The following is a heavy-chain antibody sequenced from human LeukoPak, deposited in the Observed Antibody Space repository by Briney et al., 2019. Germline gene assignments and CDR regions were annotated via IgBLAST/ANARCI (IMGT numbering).Heavy chain of an antibody. CDR3: ARDQGENVLRFLEWSDYAFDI. Sequence: GGSLRLSCAASGFTFSSYSMNWVRQAPGKRLEWVSSISSSSSYIYYADSVKGRFTISRDNAKNSLYLQMNSLRAEDTAVYYCARDQGENVLRFLEWSDYAFDIWGQGTMVTVSS. CDR2: ISSSSSYI. CDR1: GFTFSSYS. J-gene: IGHJ3*02. V-gene: IGHV3-21*01. D-gene: IGHD3-3*01.